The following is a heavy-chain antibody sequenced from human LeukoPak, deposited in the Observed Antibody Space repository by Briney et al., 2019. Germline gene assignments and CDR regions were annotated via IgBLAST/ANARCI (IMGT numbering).Heavy chain of an antibody. CDR3: ARGGPLRYFDWLSGGGDVEDY. V-gene: IGHV1-18*01. D-gene: IGHD3-9*01. Sequence: ASVKVSCKASGYTFTSYGISWVRQAPGQGLEWMGWISAYNGNTNYAQKLQGRVTMTTDTSTSTAYMELRSLRSDDTAVYYCARGGPLRYFDWLSGGGDVEDYWGQGTLVTVSS. CDR2: ISAYNGNT. J-gene: IGHJ4*02. CDR1: GYTFTSYG.